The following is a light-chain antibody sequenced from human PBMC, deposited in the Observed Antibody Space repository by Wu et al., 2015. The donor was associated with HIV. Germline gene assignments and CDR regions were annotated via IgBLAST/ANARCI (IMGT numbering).Light chain of an antibody. Sequence: DIQMTQSPSAMSASVGDRVTISCRASQDISNYLAWFQQKPGKVPKRLIYGASSLQSGVPSRFSGSGSGTEFTLTISSLQPEDFATYYCLQHNSYPWTFGQGTKVEIK. CDR2: GAS. J-gene: IGKJ1*01. CDR3: LQHNSYPWT. V-gene: IGKV1-17*03. CDR1: QDISNY.